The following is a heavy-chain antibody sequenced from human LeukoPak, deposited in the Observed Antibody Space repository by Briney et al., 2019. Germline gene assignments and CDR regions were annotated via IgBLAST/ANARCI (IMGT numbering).Heavy chain of an antibody. CDR1: GGTFSSYA. CDR2: IIPIFGTA. CDR3: ARDMVGDGYNWYYYMDV. V-gene: IGHV1-69*13. D-gene: IGHD5-24*01. Sequence: ASVKVSCKASGGTFSSYAISWVRQAPGQGLEWMGGIIPIFGTANYAQKFQGRVTITADESTGTAYMELSSLRSEDTAVYYCARDMVGDGYNWYYYMDVWGKGTTVTISS. J-gene: IGHJ6*03.